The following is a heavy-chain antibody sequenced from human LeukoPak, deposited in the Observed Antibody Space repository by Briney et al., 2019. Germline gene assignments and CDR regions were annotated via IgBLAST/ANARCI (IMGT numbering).Heavy chain of an antibody. CDR1: GGSFSGYY. CDR2: INHSGST. D-gene: IGHD1-1*01. Sequence: NPSETLSLTCAVYGGSFSGYYWSWIRQPPGKGLEWIGEINHSGSTNYNPSLKSRVTILVDTSKNQFSLKVSSVTAADTAVYYCARAGNNWSFDYWGQGTLVTVSS. V-gene: IGHV4-34*01. CDR3: ARAGNNWSFDY. J-gene: IGHJ4*02.